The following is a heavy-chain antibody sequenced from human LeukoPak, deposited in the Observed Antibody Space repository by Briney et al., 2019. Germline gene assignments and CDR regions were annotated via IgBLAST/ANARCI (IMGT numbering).Heavy chain of an antibody. Sequence: SETLSLTCTVSGGSIISYCWSWIRQPPGKGLEWIGYIYYSGSTNYNPSLKSRVTISVDTSKNQFSLKLSSVTAADTAVYYCAREGWHARFDPWGQGTLVTVSS. D-gene: IGHD2-15*01. V-gene: IGHV4-59*08. J-gene: IGHJ5*02. CDR2: IYYSGST. CDR3: AREGWHARFDP. CDR1: GGSIISYC.